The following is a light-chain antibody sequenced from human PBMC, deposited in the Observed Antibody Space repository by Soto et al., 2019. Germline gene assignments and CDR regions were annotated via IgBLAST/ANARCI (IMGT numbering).Light chain of an antibody. CDR3: QHYNSYSEA. J-gene: IGKJ1*01. CDR1: QTISSC. V-gene: IGKV1-5*03. Sequence: NTMTQSPSTLSGSVGDRVTIACRASQTISSCLAWYQQKPGKAPKLLIYKASTLKSGVPSRFSGSGSGTEFTLTISSLQPDDFATYYCQHYNSYSEAFGQGTKVDVK. CDR2: KAS.